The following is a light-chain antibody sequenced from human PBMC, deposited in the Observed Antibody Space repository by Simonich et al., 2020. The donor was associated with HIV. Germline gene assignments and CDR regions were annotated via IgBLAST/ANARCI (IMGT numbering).Light chain of an antibody. V-gene: IGKV1-33*01. CDR2: DAY. CDR1: QDIRNY. J-gene: IGKJ4*01. CDR3: PHYDNFPGF. Sequence: DIQMTQFPSSLSASVRDRVTITCQASQDIRNYLNWYRQKPGKDPKLLIYDAYNLETGDPSTFSGNGSGTDFTFTISSLQPEGIATYQWPHYDNFPGFFGGGTKVQTK.